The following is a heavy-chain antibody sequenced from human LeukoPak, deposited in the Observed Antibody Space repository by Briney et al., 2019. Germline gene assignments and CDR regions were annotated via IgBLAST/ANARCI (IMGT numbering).Heavy chain of an antibody. CDR2: ISSSSSYI. V-gene: IGHV3-21*01. J-gene: IGHJ4*02. CDR3: ARGATSEGVIGY. D-gene: IGHD3-10*01. Sequence: PGGSLRLSCAASGFTFSSYSMNGVRQAPGKGLEWVSSISSSSSYIYYADSVKGRFTISRDNAKNSLYLQMNSLRAEDTAVYYCARGATSEGVIGYWGQGTLVTVSS. CDR1: GFTFSSYS.